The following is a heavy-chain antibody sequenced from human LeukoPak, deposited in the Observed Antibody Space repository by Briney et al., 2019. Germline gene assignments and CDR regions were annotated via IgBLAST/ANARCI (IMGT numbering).Heavy chain of an antibody. CDR3: ARGSFLDYGDYYFDY. CDR1: GFPFSNYA. Sequence: GGSLRLSCAATGFPFSNYAMHWVRQAPDKGLEWVALISYDGSAKYYADSVKGRFTISRDNSKNTLFLQMNSLRAEDTAMYYCARGSFLDYGDYYFDYWGQGTLVTVSS. V-gene: IGHV3-30*04. CDR2: ISYDGSAK. D-gene: IGHD4-17*01. J-gene: IGHJ4*02.